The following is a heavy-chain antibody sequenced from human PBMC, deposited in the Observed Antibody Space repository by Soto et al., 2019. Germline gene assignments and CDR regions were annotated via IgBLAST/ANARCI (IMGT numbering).Heavy chain of an antibody. CDR2: IYPGDSDT. J-gene: IGHJ3*02. Sequence: GASLNLSCTDSGDNFTPYLIGWVRQMPGRGLEWMGIIYPGDSDTRYSPSFQGQVTISADKSINTAYLQWSSLKASDTAMYYCARPGYYDTSAYSDAFDIWGQGTMVTVSS. V-gene: IGHV5-51*01. CDR1: GDNFTPYL. CDR3: ARPGYYDTSAYSDAFDI. D-gene: IGHD3-22*01.